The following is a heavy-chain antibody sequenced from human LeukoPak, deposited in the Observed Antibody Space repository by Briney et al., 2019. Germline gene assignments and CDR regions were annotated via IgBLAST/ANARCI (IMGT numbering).Heavy chain of an antibody. J-gene: IGHJ4*02. Sequence: SETLSLTCTVSGGPISSSSYYWGWIRQPPGKGLEWIGSIYYSGSTYYNPSLKSRVTISVDTSKNQFSLKLSSVTAADTAVYYCARQVDGLRFLEWPSPFDYWGQGTLVTVSS. CDR1: GGPISSSSYY. D-gene: IGHD3-3*01. CDR2: IYYSGST. CDR3: ARQVDGLRFLEWPSPFDY. V-gene: IGHV4-39*01.